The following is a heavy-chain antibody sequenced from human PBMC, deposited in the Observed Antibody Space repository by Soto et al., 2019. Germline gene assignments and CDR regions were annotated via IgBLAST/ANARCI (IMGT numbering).Heavy chain of an antibody. D-gene: IGHD2-15*01. J-gene: IGHJ3*02. CDR3: ARGARSGVSPGGAFDI. Sequence: SETLSLTCTVSGGSISSGGYYWSWIRQHPGKGLGWIGYIYYSGSTYYNPSLKSRVTISVDTSKNQFSLKLSSVTAADTAVYYCARGARSGVSPGGAFDIWGQGTMVTVSS. V-gene: IGHV4-31*03. CDR2: IYYSGST. CDR1: GGSISSGGYY.